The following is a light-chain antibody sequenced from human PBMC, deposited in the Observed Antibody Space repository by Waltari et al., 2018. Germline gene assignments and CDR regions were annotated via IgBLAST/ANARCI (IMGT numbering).Light chain of an antibody. CDR1: SLRTYY. V-gene: IGLV3-19*01. J-gene: IGLJ2*01. Sequence: SSELTQDPAVSVALGQTVRITCQGDSLRTYYVSWFLQKPGQAPALVIYGKNNRPSWIPDRFSASSSGSTASLTIIGAQAEDEADYYCHSRDSSGDVLIGGGTKLAVV. CDR2: GKN. CDR3: HSRDSSGDVL.